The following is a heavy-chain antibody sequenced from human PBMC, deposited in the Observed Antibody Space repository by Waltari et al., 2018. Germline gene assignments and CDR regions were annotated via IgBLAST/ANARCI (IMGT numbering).Heavy chain of an antibody. V-gene: IGHV3-33*06. D-gene: IGHD3-10*01. Sequence: VQLVEFGGGVDQPGTSLRLSCAVSGCSRSNFGMHWVRQVPGKGLEWVALAWFDGVKTYYADSVRGRFTISRDNSKNTLYLDIKNLRVDDTAIYYCAKDAFGNTYLDHWGQGTLVTVSS. CDR2: AWFDGVKT. J-gene: IGHJ5*02. CDR1: GCSRSNFG. CDR3: AKDAFGNTYLDH.